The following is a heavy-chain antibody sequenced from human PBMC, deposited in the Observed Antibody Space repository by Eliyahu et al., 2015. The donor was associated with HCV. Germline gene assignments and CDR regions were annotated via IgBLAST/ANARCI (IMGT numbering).Heavy chain of an antibody. V-gene: IGHV5-51*03. D-gene: IGHD2-15*01. CDR1: GYSFTSYW. CDR2: IXPGXSDT. CDR3: ARLLGYCSGGSCYGGGDYYYYYMDV. J-gene: IGHJ6*03. Sequence: EVQLVQSGAEVKKPGESLKISCKGSGYSFTSYWIGWVXQMPGKGLEGMGFIXPGXSDTRYSPSXQGQVTXSAXKSISTAYLQWSSLKASDTAMYYCARLLGYCSGGSCYGGGDYYYYYMDVWGKGTTVTVSS.